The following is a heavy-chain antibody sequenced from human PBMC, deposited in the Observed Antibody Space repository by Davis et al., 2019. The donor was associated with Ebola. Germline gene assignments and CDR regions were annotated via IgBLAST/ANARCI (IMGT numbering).Heavy chain of an antibody. CDR3: AKVTGSFGY. J-gene: IGHJ4*02. D-gene: IGHD1-14*01. CDR1: GFTFSSYS. Sequence: GESLKISCAASGFTFSSYSMNWVRQAPGKGLEWVSYISSSSSTIYYADSVKGRFTISRDNSKNTLYLQMNSLRAEDTAVYYCAKVTGSFGYWGQGTLVTVSS. V-gene: IGHV3-48*01. CDR2: ISSSSSTI.